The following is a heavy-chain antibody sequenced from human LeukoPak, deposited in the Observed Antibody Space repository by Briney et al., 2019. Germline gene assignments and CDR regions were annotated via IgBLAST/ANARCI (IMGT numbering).Heavy chain of an antibody. Sequence: SESLSLTCTVSGGSISAYYWSWIRQPPGKGLEWSGYIFYSGSTNYNPFLKSRVTMSVDTSKNQFSLRLSSVTAADTAVYYCARHQFGTPPDDWGPGTTVTASS. CDR2: IFYSGST. V-gene: IGHV4-59*08. D-gene: IGHD1-14*01. J-gene: IGHJ6*02. CDR3: ARHQFGTPPDD. CDR1: GGSISAYY.